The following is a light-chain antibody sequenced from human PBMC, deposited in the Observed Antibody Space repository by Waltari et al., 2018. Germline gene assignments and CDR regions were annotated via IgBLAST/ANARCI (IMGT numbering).Light chain of an antibody. V-gene: IGKV4-1*01. CDR3: QQYYSTPLT. J-gene: IGKJ3*01. CDR1: ERVLYRSNNKTY. CDR2: WAS. Sequence: DIVMNQSPDSLAVSLGEGASINCKSIERVLYRSNNKTYLAWYKQHPGPPPKLILYWASTRESAVPDRFSGRGSGKDFTLTISTLQTEDVAVYYCQQYYSTPLTFGPGTKVDIK.